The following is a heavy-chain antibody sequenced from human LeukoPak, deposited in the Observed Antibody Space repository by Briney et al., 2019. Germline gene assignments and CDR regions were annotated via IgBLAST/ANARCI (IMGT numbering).Heavy chain of an antibody. D-gene: IGHD6-13*01. CDR1: GYSISSGYY. V-gene: IGHV4-38-2*02. CDR2: IYYSGST. J-gene: IGHJ4*02. CDR3: ARSIAAAGTPHFDY. Sequence: SETLSLTCTVSGYSISSGYYWGWIRQPPGKGLEWIGSIYYSGSTYYNPSLKSRVTISVDTSKNQFSLKLSSVTAADTAVYYCARSIAAAGTPHFDYWGQGTLVTVSS.